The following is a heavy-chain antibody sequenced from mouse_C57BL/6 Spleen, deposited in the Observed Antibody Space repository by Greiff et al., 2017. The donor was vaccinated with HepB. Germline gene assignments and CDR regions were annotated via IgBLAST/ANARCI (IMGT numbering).Heavy chain of an antibody. CDR1: GFTFSSYA. D-gene: IGHD1-1*01. CDR2: ISDGGSYT. V-gene: IGHV5-4*01. J-gene: IGHJ1*03. Sequence: DVQLQESGGGLVKPGGSLKLSCAASGFTFSSYAMSWVRQTPEKRLEWVATISDGGSYTYYPDNVKGRFTISRDNAKNNLYLQMSHLKSEDTAMYYCAFPTTVVAHWYFDVWGTGTTVTVSS. CDR3: AFPTTVVAHWYFDV.